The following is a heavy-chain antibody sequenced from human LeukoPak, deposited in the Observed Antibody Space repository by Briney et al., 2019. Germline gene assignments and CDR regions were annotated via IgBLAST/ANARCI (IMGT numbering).Heavy chain of an antibody. V-gene: IGHV7-4-1*02. J-gene: IGHJ5*02. CDR1: GGTFSSYA. CDR2: INPNTGNP. CDR3: ARAYQPLGGLSFPDQ. D-gene: IGHD3-16*02. Sequence: GASVKVSCKASGGTFSSYAISWVRQAPGQGLEWMGWINPNTGNPTYAQGFTGRFVFSLDTSVSTAYLQISSLKAEDTAVYYCARAYQPLGGLSFPDQWGQGTLVTVSS.